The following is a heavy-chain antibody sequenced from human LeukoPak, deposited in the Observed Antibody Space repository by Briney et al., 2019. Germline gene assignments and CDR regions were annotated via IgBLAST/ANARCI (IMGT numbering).Heavy chain of an antibody. V-gene: IGHV1-2*02. CDR3: ARDLADTAMDYYYYGMDV. D-gene: IGHD5-18*01. CDR1: GYTFTGYY. J-gene: IGHJ6*02. CDR2: INPNSGGT. Sequence: ASVKVSCKASGYTFTGYYMHWARQAPGQGLEWMGWINPNSGGTNYAQKFQGRVTMTRDTSISTAYMELSRLRSDDTAVYYCARDLADTAMDYYYYGMDVWGQGTTVTVSS.